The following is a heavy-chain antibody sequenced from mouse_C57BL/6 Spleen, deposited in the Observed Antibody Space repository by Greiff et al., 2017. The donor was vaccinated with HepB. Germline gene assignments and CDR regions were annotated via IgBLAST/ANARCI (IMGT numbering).Heavy chain of an antibody. J-gene: IGHJ4*01. D-gene: IGHD2-4*01. Sequence: EVKLMESGGGLVQPGGSLSLSCAASGFTFTDYYMSWVRQPPGKALEWLGFIRNKANGYTTEYSASVKGRFTISRDNSQSILYLQMNALRAEDSATYYCARYRDYDYPMDYWGQGTSVTVSS. CDR1: GFTFTDYY. CDR3: ARYRDYDYPMDY. CDR2: IRNKANGYTT. V-gene: IGHV7-3*01.